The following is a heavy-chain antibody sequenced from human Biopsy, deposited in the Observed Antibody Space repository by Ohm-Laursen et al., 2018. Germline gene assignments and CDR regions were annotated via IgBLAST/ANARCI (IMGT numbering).Heavy chain of an antibody. CDR3: ATAAYAPPYFDL. CDR2: ITGGGNYI. CDR1: GVTLSGYA. Sequence: GSLRLSCAASGVTLSGYAMNWVRQAPGKGLEWVSPITGGGNYINYADSVRGRFTISRDNSKNSVYLVMSSLRAEDTAVYFCATAAYAPPYFDLWGRGTVVTVSS. D-gene: IGHD4-17*01. V-gene: IGHV3-21*06. J-gene: IGHJ4*02.